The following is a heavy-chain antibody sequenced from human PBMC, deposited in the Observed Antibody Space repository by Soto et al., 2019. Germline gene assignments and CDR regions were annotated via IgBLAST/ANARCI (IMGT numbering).Heavy chain of an antibody. Sequence: QVQLQQWGAGLLKPSETLSLTCAVYGGSFSGYYWSCIRQPPGKGLAWMGEINHSGSTNYNPSLKSRVTISVDTSKNQFSLKLSSVNAADTAVYYCARVGYDSSQYYFDYWGQGTLVTVSS. V-gene: IGHV4-34*01. D-gene: IGHD3-22*01. CDR3: ARVGYDSSQYYFDY. CDR1: GGSFSGYY. CDR2: INHSGST. J-gene: IGHJ4*02.